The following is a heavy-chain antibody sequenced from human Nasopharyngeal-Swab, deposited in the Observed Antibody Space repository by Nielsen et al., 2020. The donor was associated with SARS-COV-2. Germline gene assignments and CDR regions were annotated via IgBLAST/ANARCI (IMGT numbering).Heavy chain of an antibody. CDR2: IYHSGST. CDR1: GGSISSGGYS. D-gene: IGHD3-22*01. V-gene: IGHV4-30-2*01. J-gene: IGHJ3*02. CDR3: ARGGGRYYYDSSGYQDAFDI. Sequence: SQTLSLTCAVSGGSISSGGYSWSWTRQPPGKGLEWIGYIYHSGSTYYNPSPKSRVTISVDRSKNQFCLKLSSVTAADTAVYYCARGGGRYYYDSSGYQDAFDIWGQGTMVTVSS.